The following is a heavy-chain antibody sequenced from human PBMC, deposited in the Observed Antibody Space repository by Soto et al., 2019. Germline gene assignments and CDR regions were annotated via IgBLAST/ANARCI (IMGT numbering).Heavy chain of an antibody. Sequence: ASVKVSCKTSGYTFSTYTLYWMRQAPGQRLEWMGWISACNGNTNYAQKLQGRVTMTTDTSTSTAYMELRSLRSDDTAVYYCARDSTQEYDSSGFWAFDIWGQGTMVTVSS. V-gene: IGHV1-18*01. D-gene: IGHD3-22*01. CDR2: ISACNGNT. J-gene: IGHJ3*02. CDR1: GYTFSTYT. CDR3: ARDSTQEYDSSGFWAFDI.